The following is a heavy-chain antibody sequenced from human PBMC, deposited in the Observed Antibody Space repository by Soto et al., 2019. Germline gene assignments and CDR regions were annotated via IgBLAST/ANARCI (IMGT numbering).Heavy chain of an antibody. CDR1: GGTFRSYA. D-gene: IGHD4-17*01. CDR2: IIPFFGTV. J-gene: IGHJ4*02. Sequence: QVLLVQSGAEVKKPGSSVKVSCKASGGTFRSYAINWVRQAPGQGLEWMGDIIPFFGTVNSAHKFQGRVTITAEESTNTAHMELSSLRSEDTAVYYSARHFYGGNSPAYDFDSWGRGTLLTVSS. V-gene: IGHV1-69*01. CDR3: ARHFYGGNSPAYDFDS.